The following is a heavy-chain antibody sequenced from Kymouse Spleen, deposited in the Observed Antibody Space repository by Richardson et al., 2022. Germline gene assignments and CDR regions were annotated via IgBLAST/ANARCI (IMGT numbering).Heavy chain of an antibody. CDR1: GFTFSGSA. CDR2: IRSKANSYAT. J-gene: IGHJ4*02. CDR3: TRYNWNYELFDY. Sequence: EVQLVESGGGLVQPGGSLKLSCAASGFTFSGSAMHWVRQASGKGLEWVGRIRSKANSYATAYAASVKGRFTISRDDSKNTAYLQMNSLKTEDTAVYYCTRYNWNYELFDYWGQGTLVTVSS. D-gene: IGHD1-7*01. V-gene: IGHV3-73*02.